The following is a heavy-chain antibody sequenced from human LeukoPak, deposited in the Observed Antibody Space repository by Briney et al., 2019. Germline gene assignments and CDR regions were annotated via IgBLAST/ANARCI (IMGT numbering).Heavy chain of an antibody. CDR1: GGSISSGDYY. Sequence: SQTLSLTCTVSGGSISSGDYYWSWIRQPPGKGLEWIGYIYYSGSTYYNPSLKSRVTISVDTSKNQFSLKLSSVTAADTAVYYCARDLADEYYFDYWDQGTLVTVSS. CDR2: IYYSGST. J-gene: IGHJ4*02. V-gene: IGHV4-30-4*08. CDR3: ARDLADEYYFDY.